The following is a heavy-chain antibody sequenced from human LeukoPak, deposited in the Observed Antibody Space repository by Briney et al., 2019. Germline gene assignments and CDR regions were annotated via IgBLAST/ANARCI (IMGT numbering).Heavy chain of an antibody. CDR2: IYYSGST. J-gene: IGHJ4*02. CDR1: GGSISSYY. CDR3: ASGQVGATTLFDY. V-gene: IGHV4-59*01. Sequence: PSETLSLTCTVSGGSISSYYWSWIRQPPGKGLEWIGYIYYSGSTNYNPSLKSRVTISVDTSKNQFSLNLTSVTAADTAVYYCASGQVGATTLFDYWGQGTLVTVSS. D-gene: IGHD1-26*01.